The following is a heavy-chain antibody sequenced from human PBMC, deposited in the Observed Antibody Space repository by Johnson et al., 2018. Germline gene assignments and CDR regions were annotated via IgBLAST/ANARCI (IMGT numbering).Heavy chain of an antibody. V-gene: IGHV3-21*06. J-gene: IGHJ6*03. CDR3: ARGQLRVPGYEYYMDV. CDR1: GFSFNVYS. Sequence: EVQLLETGGGLVKPGGSLRLSCEASGFSFNVYSMTWVRQAPGKGLEWVSFIGAGSVHIHYAYSVRGRFTISRGNAKNSLYLQMRALRVEDTAIYFCARGQLRVPGYEYYMDVWGKGTTVTVSS. D-gene: IGHD6-19*01. CDR2: IGAGSVHI.